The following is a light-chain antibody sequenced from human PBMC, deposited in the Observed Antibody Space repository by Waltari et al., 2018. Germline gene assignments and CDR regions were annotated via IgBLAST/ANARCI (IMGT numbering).Light chain of an antibody. V-gene: IGKV3-20*01. CDR3: QHYVRLPAT. Sequence: EIVLTQSPGTLSLSPGERATLSGRASQSVGRTLAWYQQQPGQAPRLLIYGASSRATDIPDRFSGSGSGTDFSLTINRLEPEDFAVYFCQHYVRLPATFGQGTKVEIK. CDR2: GAS. J-gene: IGKJ1*01. CDR1: QSVGRT.